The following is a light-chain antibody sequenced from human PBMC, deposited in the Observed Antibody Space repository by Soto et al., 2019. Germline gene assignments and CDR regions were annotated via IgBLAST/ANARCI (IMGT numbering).Light chain of an antibody. CDR2: GAS. CDR1: QSVSSSY. V-gene: IGKV3-20*01. CDR3: QQYDSSPLA. J-gene: IGKJ4*01. Sequence: EIVLTQSPGTLSLSPGERATLSCRASQSVSSSYLAWYQQKPGQAPRLLIYGASSRATGIPDRFSGSGSGTDFPLTISRLEPEDFAVYYCQQYDSSPLAFGGGTKVDIK.